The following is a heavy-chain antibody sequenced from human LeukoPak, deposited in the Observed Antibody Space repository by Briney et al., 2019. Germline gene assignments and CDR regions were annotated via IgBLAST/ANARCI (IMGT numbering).Heavy chain of an antibody. D-gene: IGHD1-26*01. CDR3: ARDQGSYPYCFDS. CDR2: IYTSGST. Sequence: SETLSLTCTVSGFSISSYYWSWIRQPAGKGLEWIGRIYTSGSTSYNPSLKSRVTMSVDTSKNQFSLQLSSVTAADTAVYYCARDQGSYPYCFDSWGQGTLVTVSS. CDR1: GFSISSYY. J-gene: IGHJ4*02. V-gene: IGHV4-4*07.